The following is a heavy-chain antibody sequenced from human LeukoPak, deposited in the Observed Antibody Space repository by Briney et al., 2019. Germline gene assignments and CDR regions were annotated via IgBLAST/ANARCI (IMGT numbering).Heavy chain of an antibody. V-gene: IGHV3-21*01. Sequence: GGSLRLSCSASGFTFSSYTVNWVRQAPGKGLEWVSSIDPSSTYIYYADSVKGRFTISRDNAQNSLYLQVNSLRAEDTAVYYCTRGSYGDYEYWGQGTLVTVSS. J-gene: IGHJ4*02. D-gene: IGHD4-17*01. CDR1: GFTFSSYT. CDR3: TRGSYGDYEY. CDR2: IDPSSTYI.